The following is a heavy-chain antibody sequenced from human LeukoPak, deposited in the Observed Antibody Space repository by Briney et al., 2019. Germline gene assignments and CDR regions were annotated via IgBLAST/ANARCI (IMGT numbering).Heavy chain of an antibody. D-gene: IGHD6-13*01. CDR3: ARANLKYSSSWYGVDY. J-gene: IGHJ4*02. CDR2: IYTSGST. Sequence: PSETLSLTCTVSGGPISSYYWSWIRQPAGKGLEWIGRIYTSGSTNYNPSLKSRVTTSVDTSKNQFSLKLSSVTAADTAVYYCARANLKYSSSWYGVDYWGQGTLVTVSS. V-gene: IGHV4-4*07. CDR1: GGPISSYY.